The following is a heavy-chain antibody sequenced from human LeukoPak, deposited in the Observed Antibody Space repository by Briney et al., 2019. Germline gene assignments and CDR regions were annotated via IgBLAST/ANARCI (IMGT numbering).Heavy chain of an antibody. Sequence: PSETLALTCTVSGGSIRSSYYYCGWIRQPPGKGLEWIGSIYDRGSTYYNPSLKSRVTISVDTSKNQFSLKLSSVTAADTAVYYCARVKIVVAPAAIQGTGIDAFDIWGQGTMVTVSS. D-gene: IGHD2-2*02. J-gene: IGHJ3*02. V-gene: IGHV4-39*07. CDR1: GGSIRSSYYY. CDR2: IYDRGST. CDR3: ARVKIVVAPAAIQGTGIDAFDI.